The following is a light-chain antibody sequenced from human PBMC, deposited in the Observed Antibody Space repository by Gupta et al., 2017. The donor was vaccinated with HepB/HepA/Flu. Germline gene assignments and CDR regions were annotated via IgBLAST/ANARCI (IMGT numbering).Light chain of an antibody. CDR1: QSRRHSNGYNY. Sequence: DIVMTQSPLSLPVTPGEPASIPCRSSQSRRHSNGYNYLDWYRQKPGQSPQLMIYWGSTRACGASGCFSGGGEKXDFTLKXSREEDEDVGVYYHKQYLPTITFGXGTKVEIK. V-gene: IGKV2-28*01. CDR3: KQYLPTIT. J-gene: IGKJ1*01. CDR2: WGS.